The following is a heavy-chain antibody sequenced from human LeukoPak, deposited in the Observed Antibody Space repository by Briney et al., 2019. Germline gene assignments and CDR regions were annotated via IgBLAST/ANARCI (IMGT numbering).Heavy chain of an antibody. Sequence: GESLKISCKGSGYSFTSYWIGWVRQMPGKGLEWMGIIYPGDSDTRYSPSFQGQVTISADKSISTAYLQWSSLKASDTAMYYCARRASSNPGLYYMDVWGKGTTVTISS. CDR1: GYSFTSYW. CDR3: ARRASSNPGLYYMDV. J-gene: IGHJ6*03. CDR2: IYPGDSDT. V-gene: IGHV5-51*01.